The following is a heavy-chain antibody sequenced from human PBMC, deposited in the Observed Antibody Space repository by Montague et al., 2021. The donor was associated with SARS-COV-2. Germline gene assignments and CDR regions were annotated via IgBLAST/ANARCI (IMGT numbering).Heavy chain of an antibody. CDR2: IGTAGDT. V-gene: IGHV3-13*01. CDR3: ARVGHIVVLGQHRLRRTYWYFDL. D-gene: IGHD2-21*01. J-gene: IGHJ2*01. Sequence: SLRLSCAASGFTFSSYDMHWVRQATGKGLEWVSAIGTAGDTYYPGSVKGRFTISRENAKNSLYLQMNSLRAGDTAVYYCARVGHIVVLGQHRLRRTYWYFDLWGRSTLVTVSS. CDR1: GFTFSSYD.